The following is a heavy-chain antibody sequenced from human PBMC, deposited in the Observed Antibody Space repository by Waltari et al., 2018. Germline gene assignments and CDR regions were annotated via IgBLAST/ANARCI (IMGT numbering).Heavy chain of an antibody. CDR2: ISGSGGST. J-gene: IGHJ4*02. Sequence: EVQLLESGGGLVQPGGSLRLPCAASGFTLSSYAMGRVRHAPGRGRRWVSAISGSGGSTYYADSVKDRFTISRDNSKNTLYLQMNSLRAEDTAVYYCAKDPGGRGYWGQGTLVTVSS. V-gene: IGHV3-23*01. D-gene: IGHD3-10*01. CDR1: GFTLSSYA. CDR3: AKDPGGRGY.